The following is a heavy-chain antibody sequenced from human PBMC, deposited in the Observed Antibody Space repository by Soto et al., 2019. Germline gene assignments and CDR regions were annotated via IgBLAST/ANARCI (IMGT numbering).Heavy chain of an antibody. J-gene: IGHJ3*02. V-gene: IGHV1-69*06. D-gene: IGHD3-10*01. CDR3: ARGVYGSGNYYTGPSAFDM. CDR2: TIPVFNTA. Sequence: QVQLEQSGAEVKKPGSSVKVSCKASGGTLSDHGVAWLRQAPGQGLEWMGGTIPVFNTAKYAQKFQGRVTVTADKFTNIVYMELSSLRSEDTAFYFCARGVYGSGNYYTGPSAFDMWGQGTMVIVSS. CDR1: GGTLSDHG.